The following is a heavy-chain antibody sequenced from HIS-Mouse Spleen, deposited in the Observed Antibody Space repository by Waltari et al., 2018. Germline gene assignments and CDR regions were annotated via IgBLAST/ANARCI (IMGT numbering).Heavy chain of an antibody. CDR3: VSSPGITGTNGAFDI. CDR2: ISYDGSNK. V-gene: IGHV3-30*04. D-gene: IGHD1-7*01. CDR1: GFTFSSYA. J-gene: IGHJ3*02. Sequence: VQPGRSLRLSCAASGFTFSSYAMHWVRQAPGKGLEWVAVISYDGSNKYYADSVKGRFTISRDNSKNTLYLQMNSLRAEDTAVYYCVSSPGITGTNGAFDIWGQGTMVTVSS.